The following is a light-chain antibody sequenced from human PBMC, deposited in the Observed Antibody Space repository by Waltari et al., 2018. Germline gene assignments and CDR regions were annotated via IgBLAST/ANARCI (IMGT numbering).Light chain of an antibody. CDR1: QSISRY. J-gene: IGKJ1*01. CDR3: QNHERLPAM. CDR2: GAS. Sequence: EVVLTQSPGTLSLSPGERATLFCRAIQSISRYLVWYQQRPGQAPRLLIYGASIRAAGIPDRFSGSGSGTDFTLSISRLEPEDFAVYYCQNHERLPAMFGQGTRVEIK. V-gene: IGKV3-20*01.